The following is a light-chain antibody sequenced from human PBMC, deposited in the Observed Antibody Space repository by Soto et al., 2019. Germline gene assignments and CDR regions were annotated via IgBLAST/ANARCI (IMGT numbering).Light chain of an antibody. V-gene: IGKV3-11*01. J-gene: IGKJ5*01. CDR3: QQRGNWPPIT. Sequence: ETVLTQSPATLSLSPGERATLSCRASQSVSRFLAWYQQKPGQAPRLLIYDASNRATGIPARFSGSGSGTDFTLTISSLEPEDLAVYYCQQRGNWPPITFGQGTRLDIK. CDR2: DAS. CDR1: QSVSRF.